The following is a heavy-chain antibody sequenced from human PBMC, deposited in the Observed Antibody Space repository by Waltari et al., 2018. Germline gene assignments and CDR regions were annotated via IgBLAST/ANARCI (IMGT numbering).Heavy chain of an antibody. V-gene: IGHV2-5*01. CDR3: AHTYYYDSSGYYYTAHKLFDY. CDR2: IYWNDDK. Sequence: QITLKESGPTLVKPTQTLTLTCTFSGFSLSTSGVGVGWIRQPPGKALEWLALIYWNDDKRYSPSLKSRLTITKDTSKNQVVLTMTNMDPVDTATYYCAHTYYYDSSGYYYTAHKLFDYWGQGTLVTVSS. CDR1: GFSLSTSGVG. D-gene: IGHD3-22*01. J-gene: IGHJ4*02.